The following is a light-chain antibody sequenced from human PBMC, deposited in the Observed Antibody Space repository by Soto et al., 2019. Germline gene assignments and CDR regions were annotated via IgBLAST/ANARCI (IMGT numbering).Light chain of an antibody. CDR3: SSYRAYRTLEV. CDR2: DVT. V-gene: IGLV2-14*03. J-gene: IGLJ1*01. Sequence: QSALTQPDSVSASLGESITISCTGTNTDIGGYNYVSWYQQHPGKAPKLVISDVTSRPSGIPNRFSGSKSGFTASLTISGLHAEDDAHYFCSSYRAYRTLEVFGTGTKLTVL. CDR1: NTDIGGYNY.